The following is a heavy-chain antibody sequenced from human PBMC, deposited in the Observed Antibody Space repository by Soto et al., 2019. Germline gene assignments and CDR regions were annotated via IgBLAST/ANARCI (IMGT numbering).Heavy chain of an antibody. V-gene: IGHV1-24*01. Sequence: ASVKVSCKVSGYTLSEVAIHWVRQTPGQGLEWIGGFDPENDDTSYAQNFQGRVTLTEDTSTDTAYLELSGLRSEDTAIYYCTIAAYCSGATRYSGYNWFHPWGQGSLVTVSS. CDR1: GYTLSEVA. CDR3: TIAAYCSGATRYSGYNWFHP. CDR2: FDPENDDT. J-gene: IGHJ5*02. D-gene: IGHD2-15*01.